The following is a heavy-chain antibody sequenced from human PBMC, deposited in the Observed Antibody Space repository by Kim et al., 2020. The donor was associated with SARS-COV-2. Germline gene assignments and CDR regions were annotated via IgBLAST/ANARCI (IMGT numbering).Heavy chain of an antibody. CDR3: ARESLLWFGKLSHFDY. CDR2: ISSSSSTI. CDR1: GFTFSSYS. V-gene: IGHV3-48*02. J-gene: IGHJ4*02. D-gene: IGHD3-10*01. Sequence: GGSLRLSCAASGFTFSSYSMNWVRQAPGKGLEWVSYISSSSSTIYYADSVKGRFTISRDNAKNTLYLQMNSLRDEDTAVYYCARESLLWFGKLSHFDYWGQGTLVTVSS.